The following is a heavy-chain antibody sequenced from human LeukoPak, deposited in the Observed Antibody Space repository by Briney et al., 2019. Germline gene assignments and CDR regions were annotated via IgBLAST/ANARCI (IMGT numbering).Heavy chain of an antibody. CDR3: AREDIISPRDAFDI. J-gene: IGHJ3*02. V-gene: IGHV1-2*02. D-gene: IGHD2-15*01. CDR2: INPNSGGT. Sequence: ASVKVSCKASGYMFTIYGISWVRQAPGQGLEWMGWINPNSGGTNYAQKFQGRVTMTRDTSISTAYMELSRLRSDDTAVYYCAREDIISPRDAFDIWGQGTMVTVSS. CDR1: GYMFTIYG.